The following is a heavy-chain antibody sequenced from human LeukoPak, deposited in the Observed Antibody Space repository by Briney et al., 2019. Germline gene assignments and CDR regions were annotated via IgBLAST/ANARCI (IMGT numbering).Heavy chain of an antibody. CDR3: ARDFAFDI. Sequence: PSETLSLTCTVSGGSISSGDYYWSWIRQPPGKGLEWIGEINHSGSTNYNPSLKSRVTISVDTSKNQFSLKLSSVTAADTAVYYCARDFAFDIWGQGTMVTVSS. CDR1: GGSISSGDYY. V-gene: IGHV4-39*07. J-gene: IGHJ3*02. CDR2: INHSGST.